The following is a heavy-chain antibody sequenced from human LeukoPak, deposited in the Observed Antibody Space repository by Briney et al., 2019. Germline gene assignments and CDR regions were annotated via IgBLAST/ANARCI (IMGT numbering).Heavy chain of an antibody. CDR3: AKDVGIAVAGLIDV. J-gene: IGHJ6*04. CDR2: IRYDGSNK. D-gene: IGHD6-19*01. Sequence: GGSLRLSCAASGFTFSSYGMHWVRQAPGKGLEWVAFIRYDGSNKYYADSVKGRFTISRDNSKNTLYLQMNSLRAEDTAVYYRAKDVGIAVAGLIDVWGKGTTVTISS. V-gene: IGHV3-30*02. CDR1: GFTFSSYG.